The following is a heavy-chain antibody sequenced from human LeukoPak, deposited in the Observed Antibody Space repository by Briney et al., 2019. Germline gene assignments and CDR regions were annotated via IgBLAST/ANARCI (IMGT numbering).Heavy chain of an antibody. CDR3: ARAIIAARPLYYYYGMDV. V-gene: IGHV6-1*01. CDR1: GDRVSSNSAA. J-gene: IGHJ6*02. Sequence: SQTLSLTCAISGDRVSSNSAAWSWIRQSPSRGLEWLGRTYYRSKWYNDYAGSVKSRIIINPDTSKNQFSLQLNSVTPEDTAVYYCARAIIAARPLYYYYGMDVWGQGTTVTVSS. D-gene: IGHD6-6*01. CDR2: TYYRSKWYN.